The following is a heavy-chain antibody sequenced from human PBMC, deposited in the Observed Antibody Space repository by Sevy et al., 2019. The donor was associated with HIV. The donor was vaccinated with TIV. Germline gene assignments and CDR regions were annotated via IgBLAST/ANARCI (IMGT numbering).Heavy chain of an antibody. D-gene: IGHD5-12*01. J-gene: IGHJ4*02. Sequence: GGSLRLSCAASGFTFSSYGMHWVRQAPGKGLEWVAFIRYDGSNKYYADSVKGRFTISRDNSKNTLYLQMNSLRAEDTVVYYWASQERGYSGYDSDYWGQGTLVTVSS. CDR1: GFTFSSYG. CDR2: IRYDGSNK. V-gene: IGHV3-30*02. CDR3: ASQERGYSGYDSDY.